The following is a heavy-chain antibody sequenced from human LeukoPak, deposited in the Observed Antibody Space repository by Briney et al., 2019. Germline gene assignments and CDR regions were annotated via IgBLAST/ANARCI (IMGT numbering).Heavy chain of an antibody. CDR2: INPDGRDT. CDR3: TSWGDTTDEYFQR. Sequence: PGGSLRLSCVVSGFTFNRCWMNWVRQAPGKGLEWVAHINPDGRDTYYVDSVKGRFTISRDNAQNSMYLQMNSLRVEDTAVYYCTSWGDTTDEYFQRWGQGTLVTVSS. CDR1: GFTFNRCW. V-gene: IGHV3-7*01. D-gene: IGHD2-21*02. J-gene: IGHJ1*01.